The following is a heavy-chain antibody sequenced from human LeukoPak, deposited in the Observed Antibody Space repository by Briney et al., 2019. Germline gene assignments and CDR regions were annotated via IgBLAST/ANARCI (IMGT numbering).Heavy chain of an antibody. CDR1: GFTFSSYG. CDR3: AREVLGIAAAGDFDY. CDR2: IWYDGSNK. Sequence: GRSLRLSCAASGFTFSSYGMHWVRQAPGKGLEWVAVIWYDGSNKYYADSVKGRFTISRDNSKNTLYLQMNSLRAEDTAVYYCAREVLGIAAAGDFDYWGRGTLVTVSS. D-gene: IGHD6-13*01. V-gene: IGHV3-33*01. J-gene: IGHJ4*02.